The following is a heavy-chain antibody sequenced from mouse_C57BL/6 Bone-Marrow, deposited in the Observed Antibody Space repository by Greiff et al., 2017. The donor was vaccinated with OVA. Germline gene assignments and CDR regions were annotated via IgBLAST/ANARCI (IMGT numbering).Heavy chain of an antibody. CDR2: IHPSDSDT. CDR3: AIGTAQATGAY. CDR1: GYTFTSYW. V-gene: IGHV1-74*01. J-gene: IGHJ3*01. D-gene: IGHD3-2*02. Sequence: VQLQQPGAELVKPGASVKVSCKASGYTFTSYWMHWVKQRPGQGLEWIGRIHPSDSDTNYNQKFKGKATLTVDKSSSTAYMQLSSLTSEDSAVYYCAIGTAQATGAYWGQGTLVTVSA.